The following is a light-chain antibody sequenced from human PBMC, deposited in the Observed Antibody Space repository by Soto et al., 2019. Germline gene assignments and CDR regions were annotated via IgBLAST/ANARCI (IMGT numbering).Light chain of an antibody. CDR1: RSSIGSNT. J-gene: IGLJ1*01. CDR2: SNN. Sequence: QAVVTQPPSASGTPGQRVTISCSGSRSSIGSNTVNWYQHLPGTAPKLLIYSNNHRPSGVPDRFSASKTGASASLAISGLQSEDEGDYYCAAWDASLGGFYVFGTGTQLTVL. V-gene: IGLV1-44*01. CDR3: AAWDASLGGFYV.